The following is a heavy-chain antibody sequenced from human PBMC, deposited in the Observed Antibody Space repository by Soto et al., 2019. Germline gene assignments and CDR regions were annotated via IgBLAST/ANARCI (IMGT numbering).Heavy chain of an antibody. CDR2: IYYSGSS. V-gene: IGHV4-30-4*01. CDR1: GGSISSADYY. Sequence: QVQLQESGPGLVKPSQTLSLTCTVSGGSISSADYYWSWIRQPQGKGLEWIGYIYYSGSSYYNPSLESRVSISLDTSKNQFSLKLSSVTAADTAVYYCARGFTPSGDYGFDYWGQGTLGTVSS. J-gene: IGHJ4*02. D-gene: IGHD4-17*01. CDR3: ARGFTPSGDYGFDY.